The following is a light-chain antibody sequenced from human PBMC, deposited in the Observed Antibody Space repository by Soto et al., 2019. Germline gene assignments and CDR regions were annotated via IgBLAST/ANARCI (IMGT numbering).Light chain of an antibody. CDR2: QDA. Sequence: SNELTQPPSVCVSPGQTASITCSGDKLGDKYACWYQQKPGQSPVLVIYQDAKRPSGIPERFSGSNSGNTATLTISGTQAMDEADYYSQAWDSSTVVFGGGTQLTVL. CDR1: KLGDKY. V-gene: IGLV3-1*01. J-gene: IGLJ2*01. CDR3: QAWDSSTVV.